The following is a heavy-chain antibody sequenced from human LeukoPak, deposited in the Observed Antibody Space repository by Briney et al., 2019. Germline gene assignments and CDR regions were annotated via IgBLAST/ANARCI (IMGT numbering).Heavy chain of an antibody. J-gene: IGHJ4*02. CDR3: AKATRASGSYYADY. Sequence: ASVKVSCKASGYTFTNYSMHWVRQAPGQGLEWMGIINPSVGTTSYAQKFQGRVTMTRDTSTSTVYMELSSLRSDDTAVYYCAKATRASGSYYADYWGQGTLVTVSS. V-gene: IGHV1-46*01. CDR2: INPSVGTT. CDR1: GYTFTNYS. D-gene: IGHD1-26*01.